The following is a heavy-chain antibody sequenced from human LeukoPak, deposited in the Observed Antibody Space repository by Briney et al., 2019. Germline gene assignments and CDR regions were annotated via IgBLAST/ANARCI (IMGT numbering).Heavy chain of an antibody. Sequence: GGSLRLSCAASGFTFSSYAMSWVRQAPGKGLEWVSAISGSGGSTYYADSVKGRFTISRDNSKNTLYLQMNSLRAEDTAVYYCAKERKFGVITPVRFDYWGQGTLVTVSS. V-gene: IGHV3-23*01. CDR1: GFTFSSYA. J-gene: IGHJ4*02. CDR2: ISGSGGST. CDR3: AKERKFGVITPVRFDY. D-gene: IGHD3-16*02.